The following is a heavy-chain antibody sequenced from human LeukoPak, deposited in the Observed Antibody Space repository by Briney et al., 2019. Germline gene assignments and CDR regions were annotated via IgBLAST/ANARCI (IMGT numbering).Heavy chain of an antibody. CDR1: GFTFDDYA. D-gene: IGHD6-6*01. CDR3: AKDGYSSSSGGGEN. J-gene: IGHJ4*02. Sequence: GRSLRLSCAASGFTFDDYAMHWVRQAPGKGLEWVSGISWNSGSIGYADSVKGRFTIPRDNAKNSLYLQMNSLRAEDTALYYCAKDGYSSSSGGGENWGQGTLVTVSS. CDR2: ISWNSGSI. V-gene: IGHV3-9*01.